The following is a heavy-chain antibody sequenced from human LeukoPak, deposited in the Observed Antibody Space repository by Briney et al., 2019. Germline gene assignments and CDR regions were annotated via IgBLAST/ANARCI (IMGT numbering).Heavy chain of an antibody. CDR3: ARGDILTGYSY. Sequence: SQTLSLTCAVSGGSISSGDYSWSWIRQPPGKGLEWIGEINHSGSTNYNPSLKSRVTISVDTSKNQFSLKLSSVTAADTAVYYCARGDILTGYSYWGQGTLVTVSS. J-gene: IGHJ4*02. D-gene: IGHD3-9*01. CDR2: INHSGST. V-gene: IGHV4-30-2*01. CDR1: GGSISSGDYS.